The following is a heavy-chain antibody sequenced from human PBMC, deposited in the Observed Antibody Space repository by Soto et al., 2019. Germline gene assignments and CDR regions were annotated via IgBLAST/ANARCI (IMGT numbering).Heavy chain of an antibody. V-gene: IGHV1-69*13. CDR1: GGTFSSYA. J-gene: IGHJ6*02. D-gene: IGHD1-1*01. Sequence: RASVKVSCKASGGTFSSYAISWVRQAPGQGLEWMGGIIPIFGTANYSQKFQGRVTITADESTSTAYMELSSLRSEDTAVYYCARGKELEPRRGYYYYGREVWGQGTTVTVSS. CDR2: IIPIFGTA. CDR3: ARGKELEPRRGYYYYGREV.